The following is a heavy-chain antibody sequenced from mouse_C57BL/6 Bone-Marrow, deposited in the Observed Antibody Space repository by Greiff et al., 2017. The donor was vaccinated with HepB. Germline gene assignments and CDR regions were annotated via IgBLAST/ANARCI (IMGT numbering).Heavy chain of an antibody. CDR3: ARGYYGRSYNFDY. V-gene: IGHV5-17*01. J-gene: IGHJ2*01. Sequence: DVMLVESGGGFVKPGGSLKLSCAASGFTFSDDGMHWVRQAPEKGLEWVAYISSGSSTIYYADTVKGRFTISRDNAKNTLFLQMTSLRSEDPAMYYCARGYYGRSYNFDYGAKAPLSQSPQ. CDR1: GFTFSDDG. D-gene: IGHD1-1*01. CDR2: ISSGSSTI.